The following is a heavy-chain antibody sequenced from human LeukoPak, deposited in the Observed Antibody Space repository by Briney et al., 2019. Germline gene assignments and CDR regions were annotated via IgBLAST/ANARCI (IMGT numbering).Heavy chain of an antibody. V-gene: IGHV3-7*01. J-gene: IGHJ4*02. CDR2: IKKDGSEK. Sequence: PGGSLRLSCAASGFTFSSYWMSWVRQAPGKGLEWVATIKKDGSEKYYVDSVKGRFTISRDNAKSSLYLQMNSLRGDDAAVYYCARDSSGNYWGQGTLVTVSS. CDR3: ARDSSGNY. CDR1: GFTFSSYW. D-gene: IGHD6-19*01.